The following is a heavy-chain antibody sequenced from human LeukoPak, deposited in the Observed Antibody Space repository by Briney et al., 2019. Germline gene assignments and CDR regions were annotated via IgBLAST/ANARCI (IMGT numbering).Heavy chain of an antibody. CDR1: GFTFSSYS. J-gene: IGHJ4*02. CDR2: ISSSSSYI. V-gene: IGHV3-21*01. Sequence: PGGSLRLSCAASGFTFSSYSMNWVRQAPGKGLEWVSSISSSSSYIYYVDSVKGRFTISRDNAKNSLYLQMNSLRAEDTAVYYCARDYGDYVLDYWGQGTLVTVSS. D-gene: IGHD4-17*01. CDR3: ARDYGDYVLDY.